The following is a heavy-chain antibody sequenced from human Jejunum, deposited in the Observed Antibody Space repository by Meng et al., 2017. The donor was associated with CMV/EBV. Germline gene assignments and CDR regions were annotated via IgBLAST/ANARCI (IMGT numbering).Heavy chain of an antibody. D-gene: IGHD3-22*01. Sequence: RQAPGKAPEWVGFIRAKAYGGTTEYATSVKGRFTISRDDSESIAYLQMNSLRAEDMAVYYCARGQRNQNDASGRPLYYYHYGMDVWGQGTTVTVSS. CDR3: ARGQRNQNDASGRPLYYYHYGMDV. CDR2: IRAKAYGGTT. V-gene: IGHV3-71*02. J-gene: IGHJ6*02.